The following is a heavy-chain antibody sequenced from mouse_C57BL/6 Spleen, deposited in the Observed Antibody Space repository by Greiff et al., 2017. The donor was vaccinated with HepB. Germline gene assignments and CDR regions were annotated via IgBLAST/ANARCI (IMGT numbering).Heavy chain of an antibody. CDR1: GFTFSSYG. CDR2: ISSGGSYT. CDR3: ARRGQYSNYFDY. J-gene: IGHJ2*01. Sequence: VQLKESGGDLVKPGGSLKLSCAASGFTFSSYGMSWVRQTPYKRLEWVATISSGGSYTYYPDSVKGRFTISRDNAKNTLYLQMSSLKSEDTAMYYCARRGQYSNYFDYWGQGTTLTVSS. V-gene: IGHV5-6*01. D-gene: IGHD2-5*01.